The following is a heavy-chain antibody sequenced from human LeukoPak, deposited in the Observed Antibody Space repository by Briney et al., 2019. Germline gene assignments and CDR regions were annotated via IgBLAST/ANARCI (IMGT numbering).Heavy chain of an antibody. CDR3: ARGVWFGDNWFDP. V-gene: IGHV4-59*01. Sequence: SETLSLTRTVSGGSISSYYWSWIRQPPGKGLEWIGYIYYSGSTNYNPSLKSRDTISVDTSKNQFSLKLSSVTAADTAVYYCARGVWFGDNWFDPWGQGTLVTVSS. CDR2: IYYSGST. J-gene: IGHJ5*02. D-gene: IGHD3-10*01. CDR1: GGSISSYY.